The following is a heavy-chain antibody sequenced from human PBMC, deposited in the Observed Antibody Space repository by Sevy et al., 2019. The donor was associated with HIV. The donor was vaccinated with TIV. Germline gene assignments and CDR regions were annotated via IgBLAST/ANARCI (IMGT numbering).Heavy chain of an antibody. CDR1: GFTVSDNY. CDR3: ARDRYYDASGYCYYSYGMDV. D-gene: IGHD3-22*01. CDR2: IDSDGST. Sequence: GGSLRLSCAASGFTVSDNYMAWVRLAPGKGLEWVSLIDSDGSTYYADSVKGRFTISRDNVKNTLYLQIKALRSEDMGLYFCARDRYYDASGYCYYSYGMDVWGQGTMVTVSS. J-gene: IGHJ6*02. V-gene: IGHV3-66*01.